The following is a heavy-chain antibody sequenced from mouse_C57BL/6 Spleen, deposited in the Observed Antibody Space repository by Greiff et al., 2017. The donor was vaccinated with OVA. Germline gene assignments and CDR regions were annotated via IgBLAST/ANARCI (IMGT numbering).Heavy chain of an antibody. CDR3: ARGYDYDGPHYYAMDY. J-gene: IGHJ4*01. V-gene: IGHV1-26*01. Sequence: VQLQQSGPELVKPGASVKISCKASGYTFTDYYMNWVKQSHGKSLEWIGDINPNNGGTSYNQKFKGKATLTVDKSSSTAYMELRSLTSEDSAVYYCARGYDYDGPHYYAMDYWGQGTSVTVSS. CDR1: GYTFTDYY. D-gene: IGHD2-4*01. CDR2: INPNNGGT.